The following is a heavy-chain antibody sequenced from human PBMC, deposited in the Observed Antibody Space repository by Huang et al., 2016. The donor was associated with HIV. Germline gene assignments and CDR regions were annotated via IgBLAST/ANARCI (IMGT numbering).Heavy chain of an antibody. Sequence: QVQLVESGGGVVQPGRSLRLSCAASGFTFGSYAMNWVRPAPGKGMEGVAVISYDGSNKYYADSVKGRFTISRDNSKNTLYLQMNSLRAEDAAVYYCARDRGYSSSWYVYWGQGTLVTVSS. V-gene: IGHV3-30-3*01. CDR2: ISYDGSNK. J-gene: IGHJ4*02. CDR3: ARDRGYSSSWYVY. CDR1: GFTFGSYA. D-gene: IGHD6-13*01.